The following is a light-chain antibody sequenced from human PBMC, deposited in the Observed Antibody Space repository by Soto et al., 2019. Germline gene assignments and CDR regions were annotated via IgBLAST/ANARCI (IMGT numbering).Light chain of an antibody. CDR2: DAS. J-gene: IGKJ1*01. CDR3: QQCKSYCPT. CDR1: QSISSW. Sequence: DIQMTQSPSTLSASVGDRVTITCRASQSISSWLAWYQQKPGKAPKLLIYDASSLGSGVPSRLSGSGSGPEFTATISSLQHDDFATYYCQQCKSYCPTFGQGTKVEIK. V-gene: IGKV1-5*01.